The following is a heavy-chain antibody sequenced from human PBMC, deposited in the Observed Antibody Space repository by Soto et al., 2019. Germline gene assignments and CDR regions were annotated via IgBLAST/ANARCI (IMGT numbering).Heavy chain of an antibody. J-gene: IGHJ5*02. Sequence: ASVKVSCKASGYTFTSYDINWVRQATGQGLEWMGWMNPNSGNTGYAQKFQGRVTMTRNTSISTAYMELSSLRSEDTAVYYCARGGSQRITIFGVVIIKGWFDPWGQGNLVTVSS. CDR1: GYTFTSYD. V-gene: IGHV1-8*01. CDR2: MNPNSGNT. CDR3: ARGGSQRITIFGVVIIKGWFDP. D-gene: IGHD3-3*01.